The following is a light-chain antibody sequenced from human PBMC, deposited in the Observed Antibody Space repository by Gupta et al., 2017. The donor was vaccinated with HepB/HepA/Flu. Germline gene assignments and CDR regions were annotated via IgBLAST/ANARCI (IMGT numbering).Light chain of an antibody. J-gene: IGKJ1*01. CDR3: QQYNVYPWT. CDR1: QTASIW. CDR2: KAS. V-gene: IGKV1-5*03. Sequence: DIQMTQSPSTLSASVGDRVTITCRASQTASIWLAWYQQKPGKAPKVLIHKASSLKSGVPSRVSGSGSGTEFTLTITSLQPDDFATYYCQQYNVYPWTCGQGTKVEIK.